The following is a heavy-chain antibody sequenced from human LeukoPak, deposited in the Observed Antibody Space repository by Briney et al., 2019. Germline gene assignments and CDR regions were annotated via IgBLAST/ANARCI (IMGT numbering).Heavy chain of an antibody. CDR3: ARCYDYGDPSYYYYGMDV. J-gene: IGHJ6*02. CDR2: IIPIFGTA. CDR1: GGTFSSYA. V-gene: IGHV1-69*13. D-gene: IGHD4-17*01. Sequence: SVKVSCKASGGTFSSYAISWVRQAPGQGLEWMGGIIPIFGTANYAQKFQGRVTITADESTSTAYMELSSLRSEDTAVYYCARCYDYGDPSYYYYGMDVWGQGTTATVSS.